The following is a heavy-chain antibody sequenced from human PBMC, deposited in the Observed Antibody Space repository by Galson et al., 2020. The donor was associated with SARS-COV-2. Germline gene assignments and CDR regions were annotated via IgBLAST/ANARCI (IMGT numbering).Heavy chain of an antibody. CDR1: GFTFKDYA. CDR2: ISWNSDNT. D-gene: IGHD3-10*01. CDR3: AKDSMVRGFTNTWFDP. Sequence: SLKISCAASGFTFKDYAMHWVRQAPGKGLEWVSGISWNSDNTAYADSVKGRFTISRDNARNSLYLQMNSLRTEDTALYYCAKDSMVRGFTNTWFDPWGQGTLVTVSS. J-gene: IGHJ5*02. V-gene: IGHV3-9*01.